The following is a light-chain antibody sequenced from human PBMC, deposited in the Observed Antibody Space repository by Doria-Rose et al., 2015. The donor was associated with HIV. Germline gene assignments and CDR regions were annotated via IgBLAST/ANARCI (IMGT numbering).Light chain of an antibody. J-gene: IGKJ1*01. CDR3: HQYGTSWT. CDR2: DGS. CDR1: QSFSSIY. V-gene: IGKV3-20*01. Sequence: EIVLTQSPGTLSLSPGERATLSRRASQSFSSIYLAWYQQKPGQAPSLLIYDGSTRATGITDRFSASGSGTDFTLTINRLEPEDFALYYCHQYGTSWTFGQGTKVEI.